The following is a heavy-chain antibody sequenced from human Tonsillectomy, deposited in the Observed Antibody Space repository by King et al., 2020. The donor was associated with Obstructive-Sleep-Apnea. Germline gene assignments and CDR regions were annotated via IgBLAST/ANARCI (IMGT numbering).Heavy chain of an antibody. CDR1: GGSFSDYY. V-gene: IGHV4-34*01. CDR2: INHSGST. CDR3: ARGSGAAAVNWFDP. J-gene: IGHJ5*02. Sequence: VQLQQWGAGLLKPSETLSLTCAVFGGSFSDYYWSWIRQPPGQGLEWIGEINHSGSTNYNSSLKSRVTISVDTSKNQFSLKLNSVTAADTAVYYCARGSGAAAVNWFDPWGQGTLVTVSS. D-gene: IGHD6-13*01.